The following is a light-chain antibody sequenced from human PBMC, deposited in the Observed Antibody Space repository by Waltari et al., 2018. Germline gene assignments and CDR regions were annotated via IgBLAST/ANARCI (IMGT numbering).Light chain of an antibody. CDR1: SADVGGYDY. Sequence: QSALAQPASVSVSPGQSVTISCTGTSADVGGYDYVPWYQQHPDKVPKLLLYDVNNRPSGISDRFSGSKSGSTASLTISGLQAEDEAHYYCSSYTSTSTVVLFGGGTKVTVL. CDR2: DVN. V-gene: IGLV2-14*01. J-gene: IGLJ2*01. CDR3: SSYTSTSTVVL.